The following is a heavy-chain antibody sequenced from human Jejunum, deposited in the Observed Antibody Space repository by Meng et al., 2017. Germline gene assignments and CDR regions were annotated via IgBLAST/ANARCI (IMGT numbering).Heavy chain of an antibody. CDR2: IYYSGST. J-gene: IGHJ2*01. Sequence: VHRRDSGAELVMHPTPLSPPCTVSGASMSSGNYYWTWISQHPGKGLEWIGYIYYSGSTYYNPSLQSLVIISIDMSDNQFSLKLTSVTAADTAVYYCASVNWTSSYWYFDHWGRGTLVTVSS. CDR1: GASMSSGNYY. V-gene: IGHV4-31*01. CDR3: ASVNWTSSYWYFDH. D-gene: IGHD1-1*01.